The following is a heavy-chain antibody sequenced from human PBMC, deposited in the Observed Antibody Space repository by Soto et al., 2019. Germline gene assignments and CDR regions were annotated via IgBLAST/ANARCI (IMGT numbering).Heavy chain of an antibody. CDR2: IKQDGSEE. V-gene: IGHV3-7*03. D-gene: IGHD6-25*01. CDR1: GFTFSSYW. CDR3: ARAGYMWQRQVPTHWNY. J-gene: IGHJ4*02. Sequence: PGGSLRLSCAASGFTFSSYWMTWVRQAPEKGLEWVANIKQDGSEEHYVDSVKGRFTISRDDARNSLYLQMNSLRAEDTAVYYCARAGYMWQRQVPTHWNYWGQGTLVTVSS.